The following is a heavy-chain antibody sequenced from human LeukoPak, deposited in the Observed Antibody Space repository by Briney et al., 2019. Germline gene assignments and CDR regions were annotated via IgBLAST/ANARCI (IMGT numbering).Heavy chain of an antibody. CDR3: TRGQSPRHDAFDI. Sequence: GGSLRLSCAASGFTFSGYWVHRVRQAPGKGLVWVSHITDDGSSRSYADSVKGRFTISRDNAKNTVYLQMNGLRAEDTAVYYCTRGQSPRHDAFDIWGQGTMVTVSS. V-gene: IGHV3-74*01. CDR1: GFTFSGYW. J-gene: IGHJ3*02. CDR2: ITDDGSSR.